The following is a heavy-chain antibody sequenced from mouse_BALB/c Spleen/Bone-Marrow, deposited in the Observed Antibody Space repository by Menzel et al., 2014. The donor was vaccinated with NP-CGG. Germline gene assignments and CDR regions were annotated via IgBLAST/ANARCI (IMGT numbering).Heavy chain of an antibody. Sequence: EVQLVESGGGLVQPGDSLRLSCATSGFTFSDFYMERVRQPPGKRLEWIAASRNKAKYYTTEYSASVKGRFIVSRDTSQSVLYLQMNALRAEDTAIYYCARDVGYGNYFVYWGQGTLVTVSA. CDR3: ARDVGYGNYFVY. V-gene: IGHV7-1*02. CDR2: SRNKAKYYTT. J-gene: IGHJ3*01. D-gene: IGHD2-10*02. CDR1: GFTFSDFY.